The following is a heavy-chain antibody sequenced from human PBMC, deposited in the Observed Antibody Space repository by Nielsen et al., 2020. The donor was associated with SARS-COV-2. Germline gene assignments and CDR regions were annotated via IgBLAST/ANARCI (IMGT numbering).Heavy chain of an antibody. J-gene: IGHJ5*02. CDR2: INAGNGNT. V-gene: IGHV1-3*01. CDR1: GYTFTSYA. D-gene: IGHD2-21*02. Sequence: ASVKVSCKASGYTFTSYAMNRVRQAPGQRLEWMGWINAGNGNTKYSQKFRGRVTITRDTSASTAYMELSSLRSEDTAVYYCARVRGGHWVNWFDPWGQGTLVTVSS. CDR3: ARVRGGHWVNWFDP.